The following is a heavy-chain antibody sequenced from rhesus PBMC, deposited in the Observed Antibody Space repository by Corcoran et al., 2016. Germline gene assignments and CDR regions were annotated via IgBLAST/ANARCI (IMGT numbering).Heavy chain of an antibody. D-gene: IGHD3-3*01. CDR1: GGSFSSNY. J-gene: IGHJ2*01. CDR2: LSGRGGST. V-gene: IGHV4-173*01. Sequence: QVQLQESGPGLVKPSETLSLTCAVSGGSFSSNYWNWIRQPPGKGLEWIGRLSGRGGSTDYNPSLKRRVIMSTDTSKNQFSLKLSSVTAADTAVYYCAKGWRYFDLWGPGTPITISS. CDR3: AKGWRYFDL.